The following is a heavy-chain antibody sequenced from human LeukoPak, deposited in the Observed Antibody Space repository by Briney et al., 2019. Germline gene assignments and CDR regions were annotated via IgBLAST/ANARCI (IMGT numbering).Heavy chain of an antibody. CDR3: ARETYYCPMDC. CDR1: GFTFSSYW. V-gene: IGHV3-7*01. J-gene: IGHJ6*02. CDR2: IKQDGSEK. Sequence: GGSLIPSCAASGFTFSSYWMSWVRQAPGKGLEWVANIKQDGSEKYYVDSVKGRFTISRDNAKNSLYLQMNSLRAEDTAVYYCARETYYCPMDCWGQGTTVTVSS. D-gene: IGHD3-16*01.